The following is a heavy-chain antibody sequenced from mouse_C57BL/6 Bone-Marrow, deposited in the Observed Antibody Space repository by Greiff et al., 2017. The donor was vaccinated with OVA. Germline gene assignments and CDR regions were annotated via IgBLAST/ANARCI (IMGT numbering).Heavy chain of an antibody. Sequence: EVKLEESGGGLVQPGGSMKLSCVASGFTFSNYWMNWVRQSPEKGLEWVAQIRLKSDNYATHYAESVKGRFTISRDDSKSSVYLQMNNLRAEDTGIDYCTSYGSSSWFAYWGQGTLVTVSA. V-gene: IGHV6-3*01. CDR1: GFTFSNYW. CDR3: TSYGSSSWFAY. D-gene: IGHD1-1*01. J-gene: IGHJ3*01. CDR2: IRLKSDNYAT.